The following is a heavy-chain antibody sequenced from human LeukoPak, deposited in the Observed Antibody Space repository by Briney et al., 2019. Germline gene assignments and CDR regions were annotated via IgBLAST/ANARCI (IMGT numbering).Heavy chain of an antibody. CDR3: AKGKTTGGGPGYYFDY. Sequence: ASVKVSCKASGYTFTGYYMHWVRQAPGQGLEWMGWINPNSGGTNYAQKFQGRVTMTRDTSISTAYMELSRLRSDDTAVYYCAKGKTTGGGPGYYFDYWGQGTLVTASS. CDR2: INPNSGGT. J-gene: IGHJ4*02. V-gene: IGHV1-2*02. CDR1: GYTFTGYY. D-gene: IGHD3-10*01.